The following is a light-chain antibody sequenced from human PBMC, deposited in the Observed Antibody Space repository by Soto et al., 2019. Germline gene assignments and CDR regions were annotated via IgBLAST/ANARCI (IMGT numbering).Light chain of an antibody. V-gene: IGLV2-23*01. CDR2: EGS. Sequence: QSVLTQPASVSGSPGQSITISCTGTSSDVGSYNLVSRYQQHPGKAPKLMIYEGSKRPSGVSNRFSGSKSGNTASLTISGLQAEDEADYYCCSYAGSSTSPGVVFGGGTQLTVL. CDR1: SSDVGSYNL. J-gene: IGLJ2*01. CDR3: CSYAGSSTSPGVV.